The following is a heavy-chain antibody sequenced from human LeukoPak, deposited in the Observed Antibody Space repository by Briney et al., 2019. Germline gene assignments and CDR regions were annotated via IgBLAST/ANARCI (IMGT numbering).Heavy chain of an antibody. Sequence: GGSLRLSCAASGFTFSSYAMHWVRQAPGKGLEGVAVISYDGSNKYYADSVKGRFTISRDNSKNTLYLQMNSLRAEDTAVYYCARDVSGWYDVGIDYWGQGTLVTVSS. V-gene: IGHV3-30-3*01. CDR3: ARDVSGWYDVGIDY. D-gene: IGHD6-19*01. CDR2: ISYDGSNK. CDR1: GFTFSSYA. J-gene: IGHJ4*02.